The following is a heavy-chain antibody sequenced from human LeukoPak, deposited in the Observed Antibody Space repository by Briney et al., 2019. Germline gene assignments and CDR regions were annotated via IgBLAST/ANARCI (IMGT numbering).Heavy chain of an antibody. Sequence: GGSLRLSCAASGFTFSSYDMHWVRQSTAKVLEWVSAIGTAGDTYYPASVKGRFTISRENAKNSLYLQMNSLRAGDTAVYYCARGRYSYVIDYWGQGTLVTVSS. CDR1: GFTFSSYD. CDR3: ARGRYSYVIDY. J-gene: IGHJ4*02. D-gene: IGHD5-18*01. V-gene: IGHV3-13*01. CDR2: IGTAGDT.